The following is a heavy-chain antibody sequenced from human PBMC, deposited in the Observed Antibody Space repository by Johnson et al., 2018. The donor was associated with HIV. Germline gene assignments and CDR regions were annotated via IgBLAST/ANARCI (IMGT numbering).Heavy chain of an antibody. CDR2: INWNGGTT. J-gene: IGHJ3*02. CDR3: VRVGKYCGGDCYSGVDVFDI. CDR1: GFTFDHYD. Sequence: EVQLVESGGGVVRPGGSLRISCAASGFTFDHYDMSWVRQVPGKALEWVSGINWNGGTTGYSDSVEGRFTSSRDNAKNSLYLQMNGLRAEDTASYYCVRVGKYCGGDCYSGVDVFDIWGQGTMVTVSS. D-gene: IGHD2-21*02. V-gene: IGHV3-20*04.